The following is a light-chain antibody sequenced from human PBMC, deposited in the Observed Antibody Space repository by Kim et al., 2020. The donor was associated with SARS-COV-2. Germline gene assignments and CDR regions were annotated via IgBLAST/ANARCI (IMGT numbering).Light chain of an antibody. J-gene: IGLJ2*01. V-gene: IGLV3-19*01. Sequence: VALGQTVRITCQGDSLRSYYATWYQHKPGQAPILVIYGKNNRPSGIPDRFSGSSSGNTASLTITGTQAGDEADYYCNPRDSNDNVVFGGGTQLTVL. CDR1: SLRSYY. CDR2: GKN. CDR3: NPRDSNDNVV.